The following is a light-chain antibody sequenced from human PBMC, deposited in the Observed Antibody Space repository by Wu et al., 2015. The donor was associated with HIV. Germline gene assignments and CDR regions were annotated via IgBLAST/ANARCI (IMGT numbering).Light chain of an antibody. CDR1: QSVNSY. CDR2: DAS. Sequence: EIVLTQSPATLSLSPGERATLSCRASQSVNSYLAWYQHKPGQAPRLLIYDASNRATGIPARFSGSGSGTDFTLTISSLEPEDVATYYCQKYNTAPWTFGQGTKVEMK. V-gene: IGKV3-11*01. CDR3: QKYNTAPWT. J-gene: IGKJ1*01.